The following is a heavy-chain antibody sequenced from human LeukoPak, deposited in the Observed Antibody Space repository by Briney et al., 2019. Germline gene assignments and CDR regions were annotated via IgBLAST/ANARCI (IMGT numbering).Heavy chain of an antibody. Sequence: PGGSLRLSCAASGFPFSDYWMDWVRQAPGKGMEWVANIKEDGSKKSYADSVKGRFTISRDNAKNSLYLQMNSLRAEDTAVYYCAREGFSGGSLPIDYWGQGTLVTVSS. CDR3: AREGFSGGSLPIDY. CDR1: GFPFSDYW. J-gene: IGHJ4*02. V-gene: IGHV3-7*01. D-gene: IGHD2-15*01. CDR2: IKEDGSKK.